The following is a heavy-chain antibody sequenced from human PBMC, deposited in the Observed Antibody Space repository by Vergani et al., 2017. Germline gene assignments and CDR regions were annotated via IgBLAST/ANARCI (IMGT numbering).Heavy chain of an antibody. D-gene: IGHD3-3*01. CDR3: ARTPAVYITVDFWSGERTADAFDI. J-gene: IGHJ3*02. V-gene: IGHV4-61*10. Sequence: QVQLQESGPGLVKPSETLSLTCTVSGGSVSSGSYYWSWIRQPAGKGLEWIGYIYYSGSTNYNPSLKSRVTISVDTSKNQFSLKMSAVTAADTAVYYCARTPAVYITVDFWSGERTADAFDIWGQGTMVTVSS. CDR1: GGSVSSGSYY. CDR2: IYYSGST.